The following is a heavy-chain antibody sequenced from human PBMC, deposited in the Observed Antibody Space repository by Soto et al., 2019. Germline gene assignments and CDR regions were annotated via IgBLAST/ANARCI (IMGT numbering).Heavy chain of an antibody. CDR2: ISGSGGST. D-gene: IGHD2-21*01. J-gene: IGHJ4*02. CDR1: GFTFSSYA. CDR3: AKDRLAYCGGDCYSSGQYFDY. Sequence: HPGGSLRLSCAASGFTFSSYAKSWVRQAPGKGLEWVSAISGSGGSTYYADSVKGRFTISRDNSKNTLYLQMNSLRAEDTAVYYCAKDRLAYCGGDCYSSGQYFDYWGQGTLVTVSS. V-gene: IGHV3-23*01.